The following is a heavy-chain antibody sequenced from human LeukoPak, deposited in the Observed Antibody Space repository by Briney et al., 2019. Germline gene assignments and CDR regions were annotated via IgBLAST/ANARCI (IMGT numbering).Heavy chain of an antibody. CDR2: MWYDGSNK. Sequence: GGSLRLSCAASGFTFSGYVMHWVRQAPGKGLEWVAVMWYDGSNKYYADSVKGRFTISRDNSKNTLDLQMNSLRVEDTAVYYCARDGYSGSKRGFYFDSWGQGTLVTVSS. J-gene: IGHJ4*02. CDR1: GFTFSGYV. D-gene: IGHD5-12*01. V-gene: IGHV3-33*01. CDR3: ARDGYSGSKRGFYFDS.